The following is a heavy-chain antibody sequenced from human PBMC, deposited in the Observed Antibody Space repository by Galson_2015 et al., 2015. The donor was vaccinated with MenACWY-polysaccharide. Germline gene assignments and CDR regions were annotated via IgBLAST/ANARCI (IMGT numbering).Heavy chain of an antibody. CDR3: ARGGKYYYDSSGYLNWFDP. CDR2: MNPNSGNT. V-gene: IGHV1-8*01. CDR1: GYSFSSYD. D-gene: IGHD3-22*01. Sequence: SVKVSCKASGYSFSSYDINWVRQTTGQGLEWMGWMNPNSGNTSYAQKFQGRVTMTRNTSISIAYMELSSLRSEDTAVYYCARGGKYYYDSSGYLNWFDPWGQGTLDTVSS. J-gene: IGHJ5*02.